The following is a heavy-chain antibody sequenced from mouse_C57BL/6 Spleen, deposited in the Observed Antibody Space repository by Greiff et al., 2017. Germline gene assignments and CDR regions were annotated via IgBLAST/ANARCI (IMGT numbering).Heavy chain of an antibody. CDR3: AKNAYYYGSSTDYAMDY. V-gene: IGHV2-5*01. CDR2: IWRGGST. CDR1: GFSLTSYG. Sequence: VQLQQSGPGLVQPSQSLSITCTVSGFSLTSYGVHWVRQSPGKGLEWLGVIWRGGSTDYNAAFMSRLSITKDNSKSQVFFKMNSLQADDTAIYYCAKNAYYYGSSTDYAMDYWGQGTSVTVSS. D-gene: IGHD1-1*01. J-gene: IGHJ4*01.